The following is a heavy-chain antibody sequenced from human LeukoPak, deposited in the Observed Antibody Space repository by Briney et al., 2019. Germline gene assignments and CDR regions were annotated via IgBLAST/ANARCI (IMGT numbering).Heavy chain of an antibody. CDR2: ISATGGTI. Sequence: HSGGSLRLSCAASGFTFSNAWMSWVRQAPGKGLEWVSYISATGGTISYADSVKGRFTVSRDNAKNTLYLQMNSLRADVTAVYYCARGLLGIDFWGQGNLVTVSS. V-gene: IGHV3-48*04. CDR1: GFTFSNAW. CDR3: ARGLLGIDF. J-gene: IGHJ4*02. D-gene: IGHD2-8*02.